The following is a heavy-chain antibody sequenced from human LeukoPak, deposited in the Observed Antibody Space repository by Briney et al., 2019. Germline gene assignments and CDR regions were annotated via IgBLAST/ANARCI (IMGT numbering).Heavy chain of an antibody. CDR2: IYTSGST. Sequence: SETLSLTCTVSGGSLSSYYWSWIRQPAGKGLEWIGRIYTSGSTNYNPSLKSRVTMSVDTSKNQFSLKLSSVTAADTAVYYCARGGHCTNGVCYTWWFDPWGQGTLVTVSS. CDR1: GGSLSSYY. J-gene: IGHJ5*02. D-gene: IGHD2-8*01. CDR3: ARGGHCTNGVCYTWWFDP. V-gene: IGHV4-4*07.